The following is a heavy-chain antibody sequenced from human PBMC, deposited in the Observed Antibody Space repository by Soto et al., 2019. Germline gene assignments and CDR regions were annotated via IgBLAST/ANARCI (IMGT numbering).Heavy chain of an antibody. J-gene: IGHJ4*02. Sequence: PXESLTISLKGSGYSFACYWITLVRQKPGKGLEWMGRIDPSDSQTYYSPSFRGHVTISVTKSITTVFLQWSSLRASDTAMYYCARQIYDSDTGPNFQYYFDSWGQGTQVTVS. CDR3: ARQIYDSDTGPNFQYYFDS. CDR2: IDPSDSQT. D-gene: IGHD3-22*01. V-gene: IGHV5-10-1*01. CDR1: GYSFACYW.